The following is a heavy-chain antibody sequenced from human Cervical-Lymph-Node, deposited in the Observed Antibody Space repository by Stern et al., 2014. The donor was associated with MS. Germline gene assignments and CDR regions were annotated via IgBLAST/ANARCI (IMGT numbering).Heavy chain of an antibody. J-gene: IGHJ4*02. CDR3: TRGPMASFDF. V-gene: IGHV7-4-1*02. CDR2: INTDTGNP. CDR1: GYPFTSDT. D-gene: IGHD5-24*01. Sequence: VQLVESGPELRKPGASVKVSCTASGYPFTSDTMNWVRQAPGHDFEWMGWINTDTGNPTYAQGFAGRFVFSLDASVSTAYLQIRDLKAEDTAVYYCTRGPMASFDFWGQGTLVTVSS.